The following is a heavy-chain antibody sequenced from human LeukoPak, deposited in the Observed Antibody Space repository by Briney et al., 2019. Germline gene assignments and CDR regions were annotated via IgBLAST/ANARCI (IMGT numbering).Heavy chain of an antibody. CDR2: FDPEDGKT. D-gene: IGHD6-13*01. CDR1: GYTLTELS. J-gene: IGHJ6*02. Sequence: ASVKVSCKVSGYTLTELSMFWVRQAPGKGLEWMGSFDPEDGKTVYAQKFQGRVTMTEDTSTDTAYMELSSLRSEDTAVYYCATGYLVTAGLMNVWGQGTTVTVSS. V-gene: IGHV1-24*01. CDR3: ATGYLVTAGLMNV.